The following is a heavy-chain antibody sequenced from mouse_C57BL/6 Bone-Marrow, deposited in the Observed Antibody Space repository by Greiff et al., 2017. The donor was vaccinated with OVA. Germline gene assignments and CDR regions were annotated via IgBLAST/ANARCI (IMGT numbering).Heavy chain of an antibody. D-gene: IGHD1-1*01. J-gene: IGHJ2*01. CDR1: GYTFTSYG. V-gene: IGHV1-81*01. Sequence: QVQLKQSGAELARPGASVKLSCKASGYTFTSYGISWVKQRTGQGLEWIGEIYPRSGNTYYNEKFKGKATLTADKSSSTAYMELRSLTSEDSAVYFCARYYYGSSLDYWGQGTTLTVSS. CDR3: ARYYYGSSLDY. CDR2: IYPRSGNT.